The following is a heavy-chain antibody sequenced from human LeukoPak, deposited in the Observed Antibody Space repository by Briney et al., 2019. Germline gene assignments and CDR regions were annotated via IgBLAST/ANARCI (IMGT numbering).Heavy chain of an antibody. J-gene: IGHJ4*02. V-gene: IGHV3-11*06. CDR3: ARGHYYGSGPYVF. Sequence: GGSLRLSCAASGFTFSDYSMTWIRQAPGKGLEWVSYITGSSSYTNYADSVKGRFTISRDNAENSLYLQMNSLRAEDTAVYYCARGHYYGSGPYVFWGQGTQVTVSS. D-gene: IGHD3-10*01. CDR1: GFTFSDYS. CDR2: ITGSSSYT.